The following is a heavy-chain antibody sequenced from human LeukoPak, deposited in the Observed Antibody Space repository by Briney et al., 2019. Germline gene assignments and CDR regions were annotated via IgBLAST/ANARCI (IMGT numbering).Heavy chain of an antibody. CDR2: TYHSGST. CDR3: ARDCYNPFVY. J-gene: IGHJ4*02. Sequence: SETLSLTCTVSGGSISSDSYDWGWIPQSPGRGLGWIVNTYHSGSTYYSPSLKSRVTISVDTSKYQFSLRLSSVTAADTAVYYCARDCYNPFVYWGRGTRVTVSS. CDR1: GGSISSDSYD. D-gene: IGHD5-24*01. V-gene: IGHV4-39*02.